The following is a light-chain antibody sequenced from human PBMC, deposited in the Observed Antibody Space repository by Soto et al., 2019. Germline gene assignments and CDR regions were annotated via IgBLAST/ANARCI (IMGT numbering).Light chain of an antibody. CDR3: QQYKSWPPIT. Sequence: EIVMTQSPATLSVSAVQCVTLSCMASQNGPSRIAWYKQKPGEAPSLLSYGASTRATGVADRFSGTGSGTEFTLTTSSLKSEDYAVYYCQQYKSWPPITFGQGTRLE. J-gene: IGKJ5*01. V-gene: IGKV3-15*01. CDR1: QNGPSR. CDR2: GAS.